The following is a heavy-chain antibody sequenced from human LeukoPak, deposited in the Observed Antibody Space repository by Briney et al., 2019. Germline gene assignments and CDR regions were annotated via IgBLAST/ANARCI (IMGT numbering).Heavy chain of an antibody. V-gene: IGHV3-23*01. CDR1: GFTFSSYA. Sequence: GGSLRLSCAASGFTFSSYAMSWVRQAPGKGLEWVSAISGSGGSTYYADSVKGRFTISRDNSKNTLSLQMNSLRAEDTAVYHCAKIWFGTYPYYGMDVWGQGTTVAVSS. J-gene: IGHJ6*02. CDR2: ISGSGGST. CDR3: AKIWFGTYPYYGMDV. D-gene: IGHD3-10*01.